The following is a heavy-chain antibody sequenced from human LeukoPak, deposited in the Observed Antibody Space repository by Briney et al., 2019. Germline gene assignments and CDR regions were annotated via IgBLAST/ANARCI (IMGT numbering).Heavy chain of an antibody. D-gene: IGHD6-13*01. Sequence: PGGSLRLSCAASGFTFSSYSMNWVRQVPGKGQGWVSVIYAGGNTYYADSVKERFTISRDNSRNTLYLQMNSLRGDDTAVYYCAREVYSSTWFDLRGQGTLVTVSS. CDR1: GFTFSSYS. CDR2: IYAGGNT. CDR3: AREVYSSTWFDL. J-gene: IGHJ4*02. V-gene: IGHV3-66*01.